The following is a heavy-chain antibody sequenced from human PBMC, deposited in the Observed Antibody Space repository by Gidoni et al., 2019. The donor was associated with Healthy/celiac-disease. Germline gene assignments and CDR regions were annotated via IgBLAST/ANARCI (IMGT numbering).Heavy chain of an antibody. V-gene: IGHV3-49*05. CDR2: IRSKAYGGTT. CDR1: GFTFGVYA. Sequence: EVQLVESGGGLVKPGRSLRLSCTASGFTFGVYAMSWFRQAPGKGLEWVGFIRSKAYGGTTEYAASVKGRFTISRDDSKSIAYLQMNSLKTEDTAVYYCTSGRYCSGGSCYDYWGQGTLVTVSS. CDR3: TSGRYCSGGSCYDY. D-gene: IGHD2-15*01. J-gene: IGHJ4*02.